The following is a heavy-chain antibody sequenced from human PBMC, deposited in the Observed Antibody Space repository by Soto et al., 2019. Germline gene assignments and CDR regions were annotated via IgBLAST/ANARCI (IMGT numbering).Heavy chain of an antibody. CDR3: ARGIGGGLDP. J-gene: IGHJ5*02. D-gene: IGHD3-16*01. V-gene: IGHV3-13*04. CDR2: IHTAGDT. Sequence: EVQLVESGGGLVQPGGSLRLSCAASGFTFSSYDMHWVRQATGKGLEWVSAIHTAGDTHYAGSVKGRFTISRENAKNSLYLQMNSLRAGDTAVYYCARGIGGGLDPWGQGTLVTVSS. CDR1: GFTFSSYD.